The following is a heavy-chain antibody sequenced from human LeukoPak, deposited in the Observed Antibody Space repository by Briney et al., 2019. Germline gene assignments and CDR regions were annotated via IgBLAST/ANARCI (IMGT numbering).Heavy chain of an antibody. CDR2: IYYSGST. J-gene: IGHJ3*02. CDR3: ARVRYYYDSSGYYGPDAFDI. Sequence: SETLSLTCTVSGGSISSYYWSWIRQPPGKGLEWIGYIYYSGSTNHNPSLKSRVTISVDTSKNQFSLKLSSVTAADTAVYYCARVRYYYDSSGYYGPDAFDIWGQGTMVTVSS. D-gene: IGHD3-22*01. CDR1: GGSISSYY. V-gene: IGHV4-59*01.